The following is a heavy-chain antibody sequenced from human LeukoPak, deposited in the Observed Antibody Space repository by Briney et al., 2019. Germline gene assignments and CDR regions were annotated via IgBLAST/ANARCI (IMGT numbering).Heavy chain of an antibody. CDR1: GFTFSTYW. CDR3: ARSYSGSYRAPLAY. CDR2: IKQDGSEK. J-gene: IGHJ4*02. Sequence: GGSLRLSCAASGFTFSTYWMSWVRQAPGKGLEWVANIKQDGSEKYYVDSVRGRFTISRDNAKNSLYLQMNGLRAEDTAVYYCARSYSGSYRAPLAYWGQGTLVTVSS. V-gene: IGHV3-7*01. D-gene: IGHD1-26*01.